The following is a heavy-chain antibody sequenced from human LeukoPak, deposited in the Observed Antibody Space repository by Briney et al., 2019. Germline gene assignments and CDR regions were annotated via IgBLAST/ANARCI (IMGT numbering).Heavy chain of an antibody. CDR2: IYYSGST. V-gene: IGHV4-59*08. CDR3: AGTDVVVVPAATPDLYYYYGMDV. J-gene: IGHJ6*02. Sequence: AETLSLTCTVSGGSISSYYWSWIRQPPGKGLEWIGYIYYSGSTNYNPSLKSRVTISVDTSKNQFSLKLSSVTAADTAVYYCAGTDVVVVPAATPDLYYYYGMDVWGQGTTVTVSS. D-gene: IGHD2-2*01. CDR1: GGSISSYY.